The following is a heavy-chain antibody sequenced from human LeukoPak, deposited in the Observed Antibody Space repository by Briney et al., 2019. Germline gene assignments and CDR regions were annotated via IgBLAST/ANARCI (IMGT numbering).Heavy chain of an antibody. J-gene: IGHJ5*02. CDR2: INHSGST. V-gene: IGHV4-34*01. D-gene: IGHD2-2*02. CDR3: ASSPVKGYIYPRWFDP. Sequence: SETLSLTWAVYGGSFSGYYWSWIRQPPGKGLEWIGEINHSGSTNYNPSLKSRVTISVDTSKNQFSLKLSSVTAADTAVYYCASSPVKGYIYPRWFDPWGQGTLVTVSS. CDR1: GGSFSGYY.